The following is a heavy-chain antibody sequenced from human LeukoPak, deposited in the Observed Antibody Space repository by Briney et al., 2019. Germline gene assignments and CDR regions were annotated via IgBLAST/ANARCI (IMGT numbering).Heavy chain of an antibody. CDR3: ARMHIVVVTAICDFDY. V-gene: IGHV3-21*04. CDR1: GFTFRSYT. CDR2: ISTSGNYI. D-gene: IGHD2-21*02. J-gene: IGHJ4*01. Sequence: GGSLRLSCAASGFTFRSYTMNWVRQAPGKGLEWISSISTSGNYIYYAHSVKGRFTISRDNAKNSVYLQMNSLRAEDTAVYYCARMHIVVVTAICDFDYWGQGTLVTVSS.